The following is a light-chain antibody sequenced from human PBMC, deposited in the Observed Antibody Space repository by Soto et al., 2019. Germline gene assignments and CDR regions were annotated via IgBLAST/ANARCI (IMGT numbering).Light chain of an antibody. CDR1: QTISSW. J-gene: IGKJ1*01. V-gene: IGKV1-5*03. CDR3: QHYNSYSEA. CDR2: KAS. Sequence: DIQMTQSPSTLSGSVGDRVTITCRASQTISSWLAWYQQKPGKAPKLLIYKASTLKSGVPSRFSGSGSGTEFTLTISSLQHDDVATYYCQHYNSYSEAFGRGTKVELK.